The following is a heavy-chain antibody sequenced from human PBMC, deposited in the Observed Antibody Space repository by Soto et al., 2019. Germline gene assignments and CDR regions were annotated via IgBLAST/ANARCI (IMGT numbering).Heavy chain of an antibody. J-gene: IGHJ4*02. CDR2: IVPIYRTA. CDR3: VRDSGAKLSSS. CDR1: GGTFSSYR. Sequence: SVKVSCKASGGTFSSYRINWLRQAPGQGLEWVGGIVPIYRTADYSQKFQGRVTITADESARTSYMELRSLKSQDTAVYYCVRDSGAKLSSSWGQGTLVTVSS. D-gene: IGHD6-13*01. V-gene: IGHV1-69*13.